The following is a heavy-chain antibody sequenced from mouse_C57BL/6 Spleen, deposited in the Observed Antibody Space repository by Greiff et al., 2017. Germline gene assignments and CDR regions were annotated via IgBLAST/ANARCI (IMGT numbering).Heavy chain of an antibody. D-gene: IGHD2-4*01. CDR2: IYPGDGDT. J-gene: IGHJ4*01. V-gene: IGHV1-82*01. CDR3: AKGDYDVGYAMDY. Sequence: VKLMESGPELVKPGASVKISCKASGYAFSSSWMNWVKQRPGKGLEWIGRIYPGDGDTNYNGKFKGKATLTADKSSSTAYMQLSSLTSEDSAVYFCAKGDYDVGYAMDYWGQGTSVTVSS. CDR1: GYAFSSSW.